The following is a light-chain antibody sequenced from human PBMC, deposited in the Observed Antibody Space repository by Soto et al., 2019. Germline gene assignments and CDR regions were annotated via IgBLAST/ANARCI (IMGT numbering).Light chain of an antibody. CDR3: SSYTSSSTVE. CDR2: DVS. V-gene: IGLV2-14*01. CDR1: SSDVGAYNS. J-gene: IGLJ3*02. Sequence: QSVLTQPASVSGSPGQSITISCTGTSSDVGAYNSVSWYQQHPGKAPKLMIYDVSNRPSGVSNRFSGSKSGNTASLTISGLQAEDEADYYCSSYTSSSTVEFGGGTKLTVL.